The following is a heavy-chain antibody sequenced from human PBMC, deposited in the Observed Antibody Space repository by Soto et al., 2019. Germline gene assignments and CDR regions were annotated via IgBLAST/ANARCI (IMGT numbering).Heavy chain of an antibody. CDR1: GGSISGSY. CDR2: VYYTGST. Sequence: KPSESLSLTCSVSGGSISGSYWSWIRQPPGKGLEWLGYVYYTGSTNYSPSLRSRVSISVDTSKNEFSLRLSSVTAADTAVYYCARGGYNYDWFDPWGQGTLVTVSS. CDR3: ARGGYNYDWFDP. J-gene: IGHJ5*02. V-gene: IGHV4-59*01. D-gene: IGHD5-12*01.